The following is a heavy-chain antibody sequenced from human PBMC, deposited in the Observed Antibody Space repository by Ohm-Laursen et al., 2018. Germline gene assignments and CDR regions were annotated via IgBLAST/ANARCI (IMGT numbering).Heavy chain of an antibody. Sequence: SLRLSCAAPGFTFSSYSMSWIRQAPGKGLEWVSYISSSGSTIYYADSVKGRFTISRDNAKNSLYLQMNSLRAEDTAVYYCASLKPPLYYYGMDVWGQGTTVTVSS. CDR1: GFTFSSYS. CDR3: ASLKPPLYYYGMDV. J-gene: IGHJ6*02. V-gene: IGHV3-11*01. CDR2: ISSSGSTI.